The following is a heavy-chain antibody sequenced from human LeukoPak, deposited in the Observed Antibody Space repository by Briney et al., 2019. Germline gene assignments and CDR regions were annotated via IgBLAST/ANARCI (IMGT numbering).Heavy chain of an antibody. Sequence: GGSLRPSCAASGFTFSNYWMHWVRQAPGKGLEWVSRIKSDGSITSYADAVKGRFTISRDNAKSTLYLQMNSLRAEDTAVYYCVWFGELARFDPWGQGTLVTVSS. V-gene: IGHV3-74*01. D-gene: IGHD3-10*01. CDR1: GFTFSNYW. CDR2: IKSDGSIT. J-gene: IGHJ5*02. CDR3: VWFGELARFDP.